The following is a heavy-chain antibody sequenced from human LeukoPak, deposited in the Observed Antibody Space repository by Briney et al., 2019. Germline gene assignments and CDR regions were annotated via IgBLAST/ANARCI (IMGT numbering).Heavy chain of an antibody. D-gene: IGHD3-10*01. Sequence: PGGSLRLSCAASGLTFSSYWMHWVRQTPGKGLVRVSRIKSDGSTIYADSVKGRFTISRDNARNTLYLQMNSLRVEDTAMYYCARAVTYFYGSVTYDWFDPWGQGTLVTVSS. CDR3: ARAVTYFYGSVTYDWFDP. CDR1: GLTFSSYW. CDR2: IKSDGST. J-gene: IGHJ5*02. V-gene: IGHV3-74*01.